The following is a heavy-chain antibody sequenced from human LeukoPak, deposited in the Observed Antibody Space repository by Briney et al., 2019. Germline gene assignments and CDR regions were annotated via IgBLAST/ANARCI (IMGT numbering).Heavy chain of an antibody. CDR2: IWYDGSNK. CDR3: ARRPYSSGWYVDY. D-gene: IGHD6-19*01. V-gene: IGHV3-33*01. J-gene: IGHJ4*02. Sequence: PGGSLRLSCAASGFTFSSYGMHWVRQAPGKGLEWVAVIWYDGSNKYNADSVKGRFTISRDNSKNTLYLQMNSLRAEDTAVYYCARRPYSSGWYVDYWGQGTLVTVSS. CDR1: GFTFSSYG.